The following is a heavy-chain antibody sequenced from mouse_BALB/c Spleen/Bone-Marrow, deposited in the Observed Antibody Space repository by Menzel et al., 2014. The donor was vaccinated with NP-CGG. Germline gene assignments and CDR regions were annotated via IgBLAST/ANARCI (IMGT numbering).Heavy chain of an antibody. CDR2: IRNKVKGYTT. CDR1: GFTFTDYY. Sequence: EVQWVESGGGLVQPGGSLRLSCAASGFTFTDYYISWVRQPPGKALEWLGFIRNKVKGYTTDYSASVKGRFTISRDNSQSISYLQMNTLRAEDSATYYCARDENVGIYWYFDVWGAGTTVTVSS. V-gene: IGHV7-3*02. CDR3: ARDENVGIYWYFDV. J-gene: IGHJ1*01.